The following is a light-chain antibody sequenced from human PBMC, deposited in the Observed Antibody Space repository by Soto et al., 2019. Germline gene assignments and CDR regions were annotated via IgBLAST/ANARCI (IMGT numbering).Light chain of an antibody. CDR1: QSVRSN. Sequence: EIVMTQSPATLSVSPGERATLSCRASQSVRSNLAWYQQKPGQAPRLLIYGASTRATGIPARFSGSGSGTDFTLTISSLEPEDFAVYYCQQRSNWPPWTFGQGTKVDIK. CDR3: QQRSNWPPWT. CDR2: GAS. V-gene: IGKV3-15*01. J-gene: IGKJ1*01.